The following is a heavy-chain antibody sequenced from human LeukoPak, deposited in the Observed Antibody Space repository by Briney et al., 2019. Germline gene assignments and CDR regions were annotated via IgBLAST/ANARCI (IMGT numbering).Heavy chain of an antibody. J-gene: IGHJ6*02. D-gene: IGHD6-13*01. CDR1: GYTFTSYD. CDR3: ARGRGSSSWYFSPYYYYGMDV. V-gene: IGHV1-8*01. CDR2: MNPNSGNT. Sequence: ASVKVSCKASGYTFTSYDINWVRQATGQGLEWMGWMNPNSGNTGYAQKFQGRVTMTRNTSISTAYMELSSLRSEDTAVYYCARGRGSSSWYFSPYYYYGMDVWGQGTTVTVSS.